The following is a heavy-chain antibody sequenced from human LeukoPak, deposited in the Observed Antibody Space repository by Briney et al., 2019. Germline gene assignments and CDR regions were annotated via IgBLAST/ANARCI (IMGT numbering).Heavy chain of an antibody. CDR2: ISSSSSYI. CDR3: ARESQGTGSFDY. CDR1: GFTFSSYS. V-gene: IGHV3-21*01. D-gene: IGHD3-10*01. Sequence: GGSLRLSCAASGFTFSSYSMKWVRQTPGKGLEWVSFISSSSSYIYYADSVRGRFTISRDNSKNTLYLQMNSLRAEDTAVYYCARESQGTGSFDYWGQGTLVTVSS. J-gene: IGHJ4*02.